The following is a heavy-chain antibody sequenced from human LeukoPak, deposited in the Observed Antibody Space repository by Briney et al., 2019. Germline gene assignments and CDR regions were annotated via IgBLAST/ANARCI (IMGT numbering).Heavy chain of an antibody. J-gene: IGHJ4*02. CDR1: GFTFSSYW. CDR2: IKQDGSEK. CDR3: ARSGVVPAAIVY. Sequence: GGSLRLSCAASGFTFSSYWMSWVRQAPGKGLEWVANIKQDGSEKYYVDSVKGRFTVSRDNAKNSLYLQMNSLRAEDTALYYCARSGVVPAAIVYWGQGTLVTVSS. V-gene: IGHV3-7*03. D-gene: IGHD2-2*02.